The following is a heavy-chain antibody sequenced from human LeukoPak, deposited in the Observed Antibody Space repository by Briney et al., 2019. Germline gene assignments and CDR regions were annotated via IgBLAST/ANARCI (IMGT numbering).Heavy chain of an antibody. CDR3: ARGANYDILTGYYPLHYYYYGMDV. J-gene: IGHJ6*04. D-gene: IGHD3-9*01. CDR1: GGTFSSYA. V-gene: IGHV1-69*13. Sequence: GASVKVSCKASGGTFSSYAISWVRQAPGQGLEWIGGFITIFGTANYAQKFQGRVTITADESTSTAYMELSSLRSEDTAVYYCARGANYDILTGYYPLHYYYYGMDVWGKGTTVTVSS. CDR2: FITIFGTA.